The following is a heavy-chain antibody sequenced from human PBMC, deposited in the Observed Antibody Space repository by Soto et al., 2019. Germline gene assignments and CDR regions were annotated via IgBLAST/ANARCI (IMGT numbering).Heavy chain of an antibody. D-gene: IGHD3-3*01. J-gene: IGHJ4*02. V-gene: IGHV4-34*01. CDR2: INHSGST. Sequence: SETLSLTCAVYGGSFSGYYWSWIRQPPGKGLEWIGEINHSGSTNYNPSLKSRVTISVDTSKNQFSLKLSSVTAEDTAVYYCARDGSRYDFWSGFPTDFDYWGQGTLVTVSS. CDR1: GGSFSGYY. CDR3: ARDGSRYDFWSGFPTDFDY.